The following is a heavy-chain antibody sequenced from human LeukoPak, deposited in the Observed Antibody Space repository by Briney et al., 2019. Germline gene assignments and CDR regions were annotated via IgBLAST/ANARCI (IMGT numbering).Heavy chain of an antibody. CDR1: GFTFSSHA. CDR3: GRGGSGSYYYYYYYMDV. D-gene: IGHD3-10*01. CDR2: TSCDGSNK. V-gene: IGHV3-30*01. Sequence: GGSLRLSCAASGFTFSSHAMHWVRQAPGKGLEWVAITSCDGSNKYYAESVKGRFTISKDNSKNTLYLQVDNLTVDDTAVYYCGRGGSGSYYYYYYYMDVWGKGTTVTVSS. J-gene: IGHJ6*03.